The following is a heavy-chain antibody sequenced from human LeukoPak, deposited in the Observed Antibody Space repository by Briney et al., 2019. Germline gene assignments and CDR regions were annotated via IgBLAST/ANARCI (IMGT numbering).Heavy chain of an antibody. CDR3: ARVSTAVSLAIDY. Sequence: PSETLSLTCAVYGGSFSGYYWSWIRQPPGKGLEWIGEINHSGSTNYNPSLKSRVTISVDTSKNQFSLNLSSVTAADTAVYYCARVSTAVSLAIDYWGQGTLVTVST. CDR2: INHSGST. J-gene: IGHJ4*02. D-gene: IGHD6-13*01. CDR1: GGSFSGYY. V-gene: IGHV4-34*01.